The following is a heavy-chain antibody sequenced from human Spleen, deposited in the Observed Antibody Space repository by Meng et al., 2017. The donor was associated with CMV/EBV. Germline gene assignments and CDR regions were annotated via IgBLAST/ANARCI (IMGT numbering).Heavy chain of an antibody. J-gene: IGHJ6*02. CDR1: GYIFTDYY. V-gene: IGHV1-46*01. CDR2: INPSGGST. D-gene: IGHD3-3*01. Sequence: ASVKVSCKTSGYIFTDYYIHWVRQAPGQGLEWMGWINPSGGSTSYAQKFQGRVTMTRDTSTSTVYMELSSLRSEDTAVYYCARDRSDFWSGYSLGYYYYGMDVWGQGTTVTVSS. CDR3: ARDRSDFWSGYSLGYYYYGMDV.